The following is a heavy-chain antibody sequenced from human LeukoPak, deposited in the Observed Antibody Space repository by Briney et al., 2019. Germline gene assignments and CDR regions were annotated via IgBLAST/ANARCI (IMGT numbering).Heavy chain of an antibody. CDR1: GGSISSYY. CDR2: IYYSGST. J-gene: IGHJ6*03. V-gene: IGHV4-59*01. CDR3: ARVGYYYDSSGYYYYYMDD. Sequence: SETLSLTCTVSGGSISSYYWSWIRQPPGKGLEWIGYIYYSGSTNYNPSLKSRVTISVDTSKNQFSLKLSSVTAADTAVYYCARVGYYYDSSGYYYYYMDDWGKGTTVTVSS. D-gene: IGHD3-22*01.